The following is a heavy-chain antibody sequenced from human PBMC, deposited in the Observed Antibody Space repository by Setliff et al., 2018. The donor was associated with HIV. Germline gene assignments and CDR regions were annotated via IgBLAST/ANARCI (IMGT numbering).Heavy chain of an antibody. D-gene: IGHD2-8*01. CDR3: ASASGYCRSGVCYIGVHKTPDKYYCDS. Sequence: GASVKVSCKASGDTFSNSAIYWVRQAPGQGLEWMGGITPLYGTSKYAQKFQGRVAITTDELMTTAYMELTSLRSEDTAVYFCASASGYCRSGVCYIGVHKTPDKYYCDSWGQGTLVTVSS. V-gene: IGHV1-69*05. CDR1: GDTFSNSA. CDR2: ITPLYGTS. J-gene: IGHJ4*02.